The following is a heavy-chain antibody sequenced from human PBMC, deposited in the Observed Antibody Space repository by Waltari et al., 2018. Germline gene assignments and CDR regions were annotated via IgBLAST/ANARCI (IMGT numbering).Heavy chain of an antibody. CDR3: ARARAEMATIGLDY. V-gene: IGHV1-69*01. Sequence: QVQLVQSGAEVKQPGSSVKVSCKASGGTFSSYALSWFPPAPGQGLEWMGGIIPIFGTANYAQKFQGRVTITADESTSTAYMELSSLRSEDTAVYYCARARAEMATIGLDYWGQGTLVTVSS. CDR2: IIPIFGTA. D-gene: IGHD5-12*01. CDR1: GGTFSSYA. J-gene: IGHJ4*02.